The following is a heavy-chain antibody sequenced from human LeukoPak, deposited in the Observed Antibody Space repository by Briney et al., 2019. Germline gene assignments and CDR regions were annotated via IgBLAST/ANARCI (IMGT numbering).Heavy chain of an antibody. V-gene: IGHV3-33*01. J-gene: IGHJ3*02. CDR2: IWYDGSNK. D-gene: IGHD6-13*01. CDR3: ARSAAGIRDVDAFDI. Sequence: PGRSLRLSCAASGFTFSSYGMHWVRQAPGKGLEWVAVIWYDGSNKYYADSVKGRFTISRDNSKNTLYLQMNSLRAEDTAVYYCARSAAGIRDVDAFDIWGQGTMVTVSS. CDR1: GFTFSSYG.